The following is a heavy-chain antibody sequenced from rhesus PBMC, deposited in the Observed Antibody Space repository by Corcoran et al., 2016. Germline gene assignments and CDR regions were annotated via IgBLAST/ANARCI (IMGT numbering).Heavy chain of an antibody. V-gene: IGHV4-169*02. Sequence: QLQLQESGPGLVKPSETLSVTCAVSGGSISSSYWSWIRQAPGKGLEWIGYIYGSGRSTNYHPSRKSRVTLAVGTSKNQLSLKLGSVTTADTAVYYCARDDRYCTGSGCYYFDYWGQGVLVTVSS. CDR3: ARDDRYCTGSGCYYFDY. J-gene: IGHJ4*01. D-gene: IGHD2-21*01. CDR1: GGSISSSY. CDR2: IYGSGRST.